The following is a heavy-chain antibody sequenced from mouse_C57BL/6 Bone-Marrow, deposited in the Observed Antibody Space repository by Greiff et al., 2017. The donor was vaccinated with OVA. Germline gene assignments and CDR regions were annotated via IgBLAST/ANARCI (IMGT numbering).Heavy chain of an antibody. CDR1: GYTFTSYW. CDR3: ARGCYYAMDY. Sequence: QVQLQQPGAELVRPGTSVKLSCKASGYTFTSYWMHWVKQRPGQGLEWIGVIDPSDSYTNYNQKFKGKATLTVDTSSSTAYMQLSSLTSEDSAVYYCARGCYYAMDYWGQGTSVTVSS. D-gene: IGHD3-3*01. CDR2: IDPSDSYT. V-gene: IGHV1-59*01. J-gene: IGHJ4*01.